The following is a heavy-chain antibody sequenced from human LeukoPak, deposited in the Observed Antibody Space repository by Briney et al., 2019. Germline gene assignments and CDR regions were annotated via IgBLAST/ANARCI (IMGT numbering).Heavy chain of an antibody. CDR1: GGTFSSYA. Sequence: ASVKVSCKASGGTFSSYAISWVRQAPGQGLEGMGGIIPIFGTENYAQKFQGRVTITADKSTSTAYMELSSLRSEDTAVYYCARGGFGELFFDYWGQGTLVTVSS. CDR2: IIPIFGTE. V-gene: IGHV1-69*06. J-gene: IGHJ4*02. CDR3: ARGGFGELFFDY. D-gene: IGHD3-10*01.